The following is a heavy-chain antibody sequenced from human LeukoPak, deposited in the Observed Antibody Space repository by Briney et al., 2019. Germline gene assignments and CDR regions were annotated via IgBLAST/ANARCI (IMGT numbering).Heavy chain of an antibody. D-gene: IGHD3-22*01. V-gene: IGHV3-53*04. Sequence: PGGSLRLSCAASGFTVSSNYMSWVRQAPGKGLEWVSVIYSGGSTYYADSVKGRFTISRHNSKNTLYLQMNSLRAEDTAVYYCARWAMYYYDSSGYSGHFDYWGQGTLVTVSS. CDR3: ARWAMYYYDSSGYSGHFDY. CDR1: GFTVSSNY. J-gene: IGHJ4*02. CDR2: IYSGGST.